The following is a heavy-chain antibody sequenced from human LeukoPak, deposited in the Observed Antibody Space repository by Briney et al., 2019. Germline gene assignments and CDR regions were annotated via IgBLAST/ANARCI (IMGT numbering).Heavy chain of an antibody. CDR1: GFTFSSYA. Sequence: GGSLRLSCAASGFTFSSYAMSWVRQAPGKGLEWVSAISGSGGSTYYADSVKGRFTIFRDNSKNTLYLQMNSLRAEDTAVYYCAAVRGVMSYFDYWGQGTLVTVSS. V-gene: IGHV3-23*01. CDR2: ISGSGGST. CDR3: AAVRGVMSYFDY. D-gene: IGHD3-10*01. J-gene: IGHJ4*02.